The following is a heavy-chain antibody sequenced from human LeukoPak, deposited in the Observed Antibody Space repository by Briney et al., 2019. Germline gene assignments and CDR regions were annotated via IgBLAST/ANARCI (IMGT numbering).Heavy chain of an antibody. J-gene: IGHJ4*02. CDR1: GFTFSDCY. Sequence: PGGALRLACSTPGFTFSDCYMIWVRRAPGKGQEWVSAISGSGGSTYYADSVKGRFTISRDNSQNTLYLQMTSLRADDTAVYYCAQPSRGWELRGGYFDSWGQGTLVTVSS. CDR2: ISGSGGST. V-gene: IGHV3-23*01. CDR3: AQPSRGWELRGGYFDS. D-gene: IGHD1-26*01.